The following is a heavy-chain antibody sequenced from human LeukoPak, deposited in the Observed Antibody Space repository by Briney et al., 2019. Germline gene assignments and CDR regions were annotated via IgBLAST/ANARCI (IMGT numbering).Heavy chain of an antibody. D-gene: IGHD2-21*01. Sequence: GASVKVSCKASGDTFTSYGISWARQAPGQGLEWMGWISAYNGNTNYAQKLQGRVTMTTDTSTSTAYMELRSLRSDDTAVYYCATSPGLAYCGGDCYSVDYWGRGTLVTVSS. CDR3: ATSPGLAYCGGDCYSVDY. CDR1: GDTFTSYG. CDR2: ISAYNGNT. V-gene: IGHV1-18*01. J-gene: IGHJ4*02.